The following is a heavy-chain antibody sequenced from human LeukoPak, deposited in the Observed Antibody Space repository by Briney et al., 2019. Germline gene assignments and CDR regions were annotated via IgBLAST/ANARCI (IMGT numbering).Heavy chain of an antibody. Sequence: GRSLRLSCAASGFTFSLYGMHWVRQAPGKGLEWVSGISVSGGSTNYADSVKGRFTISRDNSKNTLYLQMNSLRAEDTTVYYCAKSNYFDSGGYYFFDYWGQGTLVTVSS. J-gene: IGHJ4*02. CDR3: AKSNYFDSGGYYFFDY. CDR1: GFTFSLYG. D-gene: IGHD3-22*01. CDR2: ISVSGGST. V-gene: IGHV3-23*01.